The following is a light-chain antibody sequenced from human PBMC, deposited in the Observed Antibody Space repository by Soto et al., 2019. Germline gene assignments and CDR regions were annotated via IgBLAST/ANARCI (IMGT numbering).Light chain of an antibody. Sequence: SALTQPASVSGSPGQSITISCTGTSSDVGDYNHVSWYQQHPGKAPKLMIFDVSTRPSGVSNRFSGSKSGDTASLTISGLQAEDEADYYCSSSTSTSTMFGGGTKLTVL. CDR3: SSSTSTSTM. CDR2: DVS. V-gene: IGLV2-14*01. CDR1: SSDVGDYNH. J-gene: IGLJ3*02.